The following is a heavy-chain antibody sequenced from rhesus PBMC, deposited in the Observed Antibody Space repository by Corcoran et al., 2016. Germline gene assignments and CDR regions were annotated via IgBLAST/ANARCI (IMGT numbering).Heavy chain of an antibody. CDR1: GYTFPDYY. CDR2: NNTETGET. D-gene: IGHD4-29*01. V-gene: IGHV1-138*01. Sequence: QVQLVQSGAEVKEPGSSVTVSCWPSGYTFPDYYLTWVRHAPGRGREWMGKNNTETGETDVAQRFLGRIILTRDTSTATVDMKVTSRMSEDTAMYYCLRGGYGSVVDYWGQGVLVTVSS. CDR3: LRGGYGSVVDY. J-gene: IGHJ4*01.